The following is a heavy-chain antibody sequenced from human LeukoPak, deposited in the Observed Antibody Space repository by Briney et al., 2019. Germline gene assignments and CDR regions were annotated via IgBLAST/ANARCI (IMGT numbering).Heavy chain of an antibody. V-gene: IGHV3-48*03. Sequence: PGGSLRLSCAASGFTFSSYEMNWVRQAPGKGLEWVSYISTSGTIIYYADSVKGRFTISRDNAKNSLYLQMNSLRAEDTAVYYCARDASMVRGVRFDYWGQGTLVTVSS. CDR1: GFTFSSYE. D-gene: IGHD3-10*01. CDR3: ARDASMVRGVRFDY. J-gene: IGHJ4*02. CDR2: ISTSGTII.